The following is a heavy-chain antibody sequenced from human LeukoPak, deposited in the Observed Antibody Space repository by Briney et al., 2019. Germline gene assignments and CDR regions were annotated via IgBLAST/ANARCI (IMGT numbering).Heavy chain of an antibody. D-gene: IGHD5-18*01. J-gene: IGHJ4*02. V-gene: IGHV1-69*04. Sequence: SVKVSCEASGGTFSSYAISWVRQAPGQGLEWMGRIIPIFGIANYAQKFQGRVTITADKSTSTAYMELSSLRSEDTAVYYCARELDRYGYSSWGQGTLVTVSS. CDR1: GGTFSSYA. CDR3: ARELDRYGYSS. CDR2: IIPIFGIA.